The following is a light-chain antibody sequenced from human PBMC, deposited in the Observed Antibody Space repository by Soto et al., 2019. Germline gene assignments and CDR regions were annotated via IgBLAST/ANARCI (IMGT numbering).Light chain of an antibody. J-gene: IGKJ1*01. CDR2: TAS. CDR1: QRISSY. CDR3: QQYYSFPWT. Sequence: DIQMTQSPSSLSASVGDRVTITCRASQRISSYLNWYQQKPGKAPNLLIYTASNLQSGVPSRFSGSGSGTDFTLTISCLQSEDFATYYCQQYYSFPWTFGQGTKVDIK. V-gene: IGKV1-39*01.